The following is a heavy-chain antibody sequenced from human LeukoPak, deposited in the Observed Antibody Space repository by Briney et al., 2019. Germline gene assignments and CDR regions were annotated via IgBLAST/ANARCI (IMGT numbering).Heavy chain of an antibody. J-gene: IGHJ6*02. V-gene: IGHV4-59*08. CDR2: IYYSGST. Sequence: SETLSLTCTVSGGAISSYYWSWIRQPPGKGLEWIGYIYYSGSTNYSPSLTSRVTISVDTSKNQFSLKLSSVTAADTAVYYCARQGLENYIVVVPAAPDVWGQGTTVTVSS. D-gene: IGHD2-2*01. CDR1: GGAISSYY. CDR3: ARQGLENYIVVVPAAPDV.